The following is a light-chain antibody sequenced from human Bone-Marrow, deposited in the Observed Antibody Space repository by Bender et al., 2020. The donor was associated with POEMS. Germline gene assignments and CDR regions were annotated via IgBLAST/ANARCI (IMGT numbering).Light chain of an antibody. CDR3: QSYDNSLGGWV. CDR2: GYN. J-gene: IGLJ3*02. Sequence: QSVLPQSPSASGIPGQSVTISCSGSSSNIGSNYVYWYQQLPGTAPKLLIYGYNNRPSGVPDRFSGSKSGTSASLAITGLQAEDEGDYYCQSYDNSLGGWVFGGGTKLTVL. CDR1: SSNIGSNY. V-gene: IGLV1-40*01.